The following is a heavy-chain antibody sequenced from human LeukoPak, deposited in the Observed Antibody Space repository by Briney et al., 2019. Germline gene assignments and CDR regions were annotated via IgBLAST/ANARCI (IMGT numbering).Heavy chain of an antibody. Sequence: PSETLSLTCTVSGDSTSSGGYYWSWIRQHPGKGLEWIGYIYYSGSTYYNPSLKSRVTISEDTSQNQFSLKLSSVTAADTAVYFCAGGAGYCSTTTCYSYFAHWGQGTLVTVSS. J-gene: IGHJ4*02. CDR2: IYYSGST. CDR1: GDSTSSGGYY. D-gene: IGHD2-2*01. CDR3: AGGAGYCSTTTCYSYFAH. V-gene: IGHV4-31*03.